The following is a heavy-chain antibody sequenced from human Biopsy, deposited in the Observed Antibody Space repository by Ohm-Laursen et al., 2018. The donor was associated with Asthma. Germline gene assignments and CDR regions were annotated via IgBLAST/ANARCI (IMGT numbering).Heavy chain of an antibody. V-gene: IGHV3-9*01. CDR3: AKSADYYDSTDYLDF. CDR2: ISWNSGNI. D-gene: IGHD3-22*01. Sequence: RSLRLSCAAPGFSFDDCAMHWGRQAPGKGLEWVSSISWNSGNIDYAVSVKGRFTISRDNAKNSLYLQMQSLRPEDTAFYYCAKSADYYDSTDYLDFWGRGTLVTVSS. J-gene: IGHJ4*01. CDR1: GFSFDDCA.